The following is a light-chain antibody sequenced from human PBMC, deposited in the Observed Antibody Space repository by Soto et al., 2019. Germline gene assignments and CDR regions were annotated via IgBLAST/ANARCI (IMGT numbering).Light chain of an antibody. CDR1: SGSVSTNYY. J-gene: IGLJ2*01. V-gene: IGLV8-61*01. Sequence: QAVVTQEPSFSVSPGGTVTLTCGLTSGSVSTNYYPSWYQQAPGQAPRTLIYSTNSRSSGVPRRFSGSILGNKAALTITGAQADDEADYYCVLHMGGEWVFGGGTKLTVL. CDR2: STN. CDR3: VLHMGGEWV.